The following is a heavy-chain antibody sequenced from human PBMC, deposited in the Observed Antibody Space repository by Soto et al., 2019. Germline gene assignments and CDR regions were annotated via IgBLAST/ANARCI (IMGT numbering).Heavy chain of an antibody. CDR3: AKSPGYCGLGKSEYNWFDP. Sequence: PGGSLRLSCAASGFTFSSYAMSWVRHAPGKGLEWVSAISGSGGSTYYTDSVKGRFTISRDNSKNTLYLQMNSLRAEDTAVYYCAKSPGYCGLGKSEYNWFDPWGQGTLVAVSS. V-gene: IGHV3-23*01. CDR1: GFTFSSYA. D-gene: IGHD3-10*01. J-gene: IGHJ5*02. CDR2: ISGSGGST.